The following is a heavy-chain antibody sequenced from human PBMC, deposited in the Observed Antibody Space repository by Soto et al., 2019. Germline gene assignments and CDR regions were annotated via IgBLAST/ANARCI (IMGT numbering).Heavy chain of an antibody. J-gene: IGHJ5*02. D-gene: IGHD1-26*01. V-gene: IGHV1-18*01. CDR3: ARGGTQYSGSSDTWFDP. Sequence: HVQLVQSGAEVKKPGASVKVSCKASGYIFTSYGIIWVRQAPGQGLEWMGWSSTYNGNTNYAQQLQGRVTMTTDTSTTTAYMELRSLRADDTAVYYCARGGTQYSGSSDTWFDPWGQGTLVTVSS. CDR1: GYIFTSYG. CDR2: SSTYNGNT.